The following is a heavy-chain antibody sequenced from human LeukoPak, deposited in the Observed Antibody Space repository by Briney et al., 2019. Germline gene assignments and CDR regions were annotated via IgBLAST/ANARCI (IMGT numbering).Heavy chain of an antibody. CDR2: INPDGTYT. CDR3: DRDRDWNIDL. Sequence: GGSLRLSCVASGFNFNTYWMHWVRQVPGKGLMSVSRINPDGTYTNYAGSVKGRFTISRDNAKNTLYLQMNSLRVEDAAVYYCDRDRDWNIDLWGQGTLVTVSS. CDR1: GFNFNTYW. D-gene: IGHD1/OR15-1a*01. J-gene: IGHJ5*02. V-gene: IGHV3-74*01.